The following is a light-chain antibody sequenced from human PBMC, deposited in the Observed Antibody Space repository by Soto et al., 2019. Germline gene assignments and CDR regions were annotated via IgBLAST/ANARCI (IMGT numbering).Light chain of an antibody. CDR3: QERTGWPPCT. J-gene: IGKJ1*01. CDR1: QSVSLS. V-gene: IGKV3-11*01. CDR2: DAS. Sequence: EVVLTQSPAALSLSTGGRATLSCRASQSVSLSLAWYQQKPGQAPRLLIYDASKRASGFPARFSGSGSGTDFTLTISSLEPEDFAIYYCQERTGWPPCTFGQGTKLDIK.